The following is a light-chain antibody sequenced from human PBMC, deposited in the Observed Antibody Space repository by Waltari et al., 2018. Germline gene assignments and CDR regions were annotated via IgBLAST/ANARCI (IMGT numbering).Light chain of an antibody. J-gene: IGKJ1*01. CDR1: QAISSW. Sequence: DIQMTQSPSPLSASIGDRVSITCRASQAISSWLAWYQQKPGKAPKLLIYKASSLQSGVPSRFSGSGSGTDFTLIISSLQPEDFTTYYCQQYNTIPWTFGQGTKVEIK. CDR2: KAS. V-gene: IGKV1-5*03. CDR3: QQYNTIPWT.